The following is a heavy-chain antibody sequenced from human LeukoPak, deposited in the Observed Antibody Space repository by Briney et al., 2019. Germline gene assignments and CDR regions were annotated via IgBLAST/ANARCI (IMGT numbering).Heavy chain of an antibody. D-gene: IGHD3-3*01. CDR1: GYTFTGYY. CDR3: ARDQGTALRFDY. J-gene: IGHJ4*02. Sequence: ASVKVSCKASGYTFTGYYLHWVRQAPGQGLEWMGIINPSGGSTSYAQKFQGRVTMTRDTSTSTVYMELSSLRSEDTAVYYCARDQGTALRFDYWGQGTLVTVSS. V-gene: IGHV1-46*03. CDR2: INPSGGST.